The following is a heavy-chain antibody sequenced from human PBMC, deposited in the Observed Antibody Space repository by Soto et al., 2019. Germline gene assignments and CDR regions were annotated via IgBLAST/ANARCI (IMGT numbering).Heavy chain of an antibody. CDR2: IYPGDSDT. CDR1: GYSFTSYW. J-gene: IGHJ6*03. D-gene: IGHD2-2*01. Sequence: GESLKISCKGSGYSFTSYWIGWVRQMPGKGLEWMGIIYPGDSDTRYSPSFQGQVTISADKSISTAYLQWSSLKASDTAMYYCARLVVPAVSYYYYYYMDVWGKGTTVTVSS. CDR3: ARLVVPAVSYYYYYYMDV. V-gene: IGHV5-51*01.